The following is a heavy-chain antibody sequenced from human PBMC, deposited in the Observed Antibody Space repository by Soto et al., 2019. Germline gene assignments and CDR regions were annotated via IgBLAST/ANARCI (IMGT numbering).Heavy chain of an antibody. J-gene: IGHJ6*03. V-gene: IGHV4-34*01. CDR2: INHSGST. Sequence: SETLSLTCAVYGGSFSGYYWSWIRQPPGKGLEWIGEINHSGSTNYNPSLKSRVTISVDTSKNQFSLKLSSVTAADTAVYYCARVGPLRYFDWLPYYYYMDVWGKGTTVTVSS. D-gene: IGHD3-9*01. CDR3: ARVGPLRYFDWLPYYYYMDV. CDR1: GGSFSGYY.